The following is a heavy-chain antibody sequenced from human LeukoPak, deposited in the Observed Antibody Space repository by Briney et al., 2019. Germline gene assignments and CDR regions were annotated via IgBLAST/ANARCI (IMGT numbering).Heavy chain of an antibody. D-gene: IGHD4-11*01. CDR3: AKDAQRGFDYSNSLDY. CDR2: IWNDGSNK. J-gene: IGHJ4*02. CDR1: GFTFSHYG. V-gene: IGHV3-33*06. Sequence: PGRSLRLSRAASGFTFSHYGMHWVRQAPGRGLEWVAVIWNDGSNKYYADSVKGRFTISRDNSKNALYLQMNSLRAEDTAVYYCAKDAQRGFDYSNSLDYWGQGTLVTVSS.